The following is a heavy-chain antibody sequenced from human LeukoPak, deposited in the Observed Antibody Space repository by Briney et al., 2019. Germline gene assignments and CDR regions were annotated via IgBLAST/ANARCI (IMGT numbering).Heavy chain of an antibody. Sequence: KASETLSLTCTVSGGSISSYYWSWIRQPPGKGLEWIGYIYYSGSTNYNPSLKSRVTISADTSKNQFSLKLSSVTAADTAVYYCARRGRAAVGFDYWGQGTLVTVSS. CDR1: GGSISSYY. V-gene: IGHV4-59*01. CDR3: ARRGRAAVGFDY. J-gene: IGHJ4*02. CDR2: IYYSGST. D-gene: IGHD6-13*01.